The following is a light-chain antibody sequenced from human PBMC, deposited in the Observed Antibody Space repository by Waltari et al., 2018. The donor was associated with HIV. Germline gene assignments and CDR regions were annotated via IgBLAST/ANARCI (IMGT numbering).Light chain of an antibody. CDR1: QSVGTN. J-gene: IGKJ1*01. V-gene: IGKV3-15*01. CDR2: GAS. CDR3: QQYKNWPMA. Sequence: IVMTQSPATLSVSPGEIATLSCTAGQSVGTNLAWYQQKPGQAPRLLVYGASTRATGTPARFSGSGSGTEFTLTISSLHSEDFAVYSCQQYKNWPMAFGQGTKVEIK.